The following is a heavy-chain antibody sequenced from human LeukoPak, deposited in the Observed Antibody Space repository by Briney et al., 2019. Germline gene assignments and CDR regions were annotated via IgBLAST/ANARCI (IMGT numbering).Heavy chain of an antibody. CDR3: VTDSEAHYSDSTGYFYGSFDY. CDR1: GFTFSDVW. V-gene: IGHV3-15*01. D-gene: IGHD3-22*01. CDR2: IKSKTNGGTS. Sequence: PGGSLRLSCAATGFTFSDVWMTWVRQAPGKGLEWVGRIKSKTNGGTSDYAAPVQGRFAISRDDSTNTLYLQMNSLQTEDTAVYYCVTDSEAHYSDSTGYFYGSFDYWGQGTLVTVSS. J-gene: IGHJ4*02.